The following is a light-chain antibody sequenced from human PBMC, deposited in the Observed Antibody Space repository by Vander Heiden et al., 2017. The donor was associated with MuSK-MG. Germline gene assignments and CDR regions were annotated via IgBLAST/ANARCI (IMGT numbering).Light chain of an antibody. CDR1: QSVSSSY. CDR3: QQYGSSPAIT. Sequence: EIVLTQSPGTLSLSPGERATLSYRASQSVSSSYLAWYQQKPGQAPRLLIYGASSRATGIPDRSSGSGSGTDFTLTISRLEPEDFAVYYCQQYGSSPAITFGQGTRLEIK. V-gene: IGKV3-20*01. J-gene: IGKJ5*01. CDR2: GAS.